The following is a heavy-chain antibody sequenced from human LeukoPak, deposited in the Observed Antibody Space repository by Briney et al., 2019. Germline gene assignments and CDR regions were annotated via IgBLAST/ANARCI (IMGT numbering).Heavy chain of an antibody. CDR1: GFTFSSCA. CDR2: ISSNGGGT. CDR3: ARGVIGTMIVVPTYFDY. D-gene: IGHD3-22*01. Sequence: GGSLRLSCAASGFTFSSCAMHWVRQAPGKGLEYVSAISSNGGGTYYANSVKGRFTISRDNSKNTLYLQMGSLRAEDMAVYYCARGVIGTMIVVPTYFDYWGQGTLVTASS. V-gene: IGHV3-64*01. J-gene: IGHJ4*02.